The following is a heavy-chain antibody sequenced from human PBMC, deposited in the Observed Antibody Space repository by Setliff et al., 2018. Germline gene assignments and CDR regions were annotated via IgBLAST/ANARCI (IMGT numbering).Heavy chain of an antibody. CDR3: ARGGWDYHFDY. CDR2: IYYSGST. D-gene: IGHD6-19*01. J-gene: IGHJ4*02. CDR1: GGSISSYY. V-gene: IGHV4-59*01. Sequence: SETLSLTCTVSGGSISSYYWSWIRQPPGKGLEWIGYIYYSGSTNYNPSLKSRVTISVDTSKNQFSLKLSSVTAADTVVYYCARGGWDYHFDYWGQGTLVTVSS.